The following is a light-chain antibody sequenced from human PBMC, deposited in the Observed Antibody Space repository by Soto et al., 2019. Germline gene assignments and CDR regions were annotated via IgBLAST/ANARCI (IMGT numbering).Light chain of an antibody. CDR2: DAS. V-gene: IGKV1-33*01. J-gene: IGKJ2*01. CDR3: QQYDSLPYT. CDR1: QVITTS. Sequence: DIRMTQSPASLSASLGGGITSTCRASQVITTSLSWFQQRPGKAPRLLIFDASYLEAGVPSRFSGSGSGTDFSFTISSLQPEDIATYYCQQYDSLPYTFGQGTKVDI.